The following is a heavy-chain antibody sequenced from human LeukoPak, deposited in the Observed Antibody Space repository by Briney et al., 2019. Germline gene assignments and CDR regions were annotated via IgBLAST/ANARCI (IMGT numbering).Heavy chain of an antibody. CDR1: GFTFSSYW. V-gene: IGHV3-7*01. Sequence: GGSLRLSCAASGFTFSSYWMSWVGQAPGKGLEGVANIKQDGSEKYFVDSVKGRFTISRDNAKNSLYLQMNSLRAEDTAVYYCARDTDDAFDIWGQGTMVTVSS. CDR2: IKQDGSEK. J-gene: IGHJ3*02. CDR3: ARDTDDAFDI. D-gene: IGHD2-8*02.